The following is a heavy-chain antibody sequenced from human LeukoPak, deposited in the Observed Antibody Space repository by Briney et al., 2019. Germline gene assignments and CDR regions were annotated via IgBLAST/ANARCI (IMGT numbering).Heavy chain of an antibody. D-gene: IGHD1-26*01. CDR2: IYYSGST. CDR1: GGSISSYY. J-gene: IGHJ4*02. V-gene: IGHV4-30-4*08. CDR3: ARGGSWEYYFDY. Sequence: SETLSLTCTVSGGSISSYYWSWIRQPPGKGLEWIGYIYYSGSTYYNPSLKSRVTISVDTSKNQFSLKLSSVTAADTAVYYCARGGSWEYYFDYWGQGTLVTVSS.